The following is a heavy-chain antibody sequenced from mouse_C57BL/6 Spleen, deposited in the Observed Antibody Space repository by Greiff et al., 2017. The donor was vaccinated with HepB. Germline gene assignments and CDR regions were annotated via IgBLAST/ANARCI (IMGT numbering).Heavy chain of an antibody. J-gene: IGHJ2*01. CDR2: IYPRSGNT. Sequence: QVQLQQSGAELARPGASVKLSCKASGYTFTSYGISWVKQRTGQGLEWIGEIYPRSGNTYYNEKFKGKATLTADKSSSTAYMELRSLTSEDSAVYFCARRIYCDYDWYYFDYWGQGTTLTVSS. CDR3: ARRIYCDYDWYYFDY. D-gene: IGHD2-4*01. CDR1: GYTFTSYG. V-gene: IGHV1-81*01.